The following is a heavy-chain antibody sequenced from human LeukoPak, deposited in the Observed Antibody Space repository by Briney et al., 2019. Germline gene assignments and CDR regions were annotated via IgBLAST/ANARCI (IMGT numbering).Heavy chain of an antibody. V-gene: IGHV5-51*01. J-gene: IGHJ4*02. Sequence: GGSLKISCKASGYNFISYWIGWVRQMPGKGLEWTGIIYPVDSDTRYSPSFQGQVTISADKSISTAYLQWSSLKASDTAMYYCARLDPDGYNHWFFDYWGQGTLVTVSS. CDR2: IYPVDSDT. CDR1: GYNFISYW. CDR3: ARLDPDGYNHWFFDY. D-gene: IGHD5-24*01.